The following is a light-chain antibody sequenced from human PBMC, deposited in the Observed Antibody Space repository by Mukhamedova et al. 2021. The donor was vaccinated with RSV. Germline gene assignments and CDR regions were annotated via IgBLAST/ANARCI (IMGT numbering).Light chain of an antibody. V-gene: IGKV1-27*01. CDR3: QKYNIAPWT. Sequence: WYQRRVHGKAPKLLIHAASTLQSGVPSRISGSGFGTDFTLTISSLQPEDVPTYYCQKYNIAPWTFGQGTKVEIK. J-gene: IGKJ1*01. CDR2: AAS.